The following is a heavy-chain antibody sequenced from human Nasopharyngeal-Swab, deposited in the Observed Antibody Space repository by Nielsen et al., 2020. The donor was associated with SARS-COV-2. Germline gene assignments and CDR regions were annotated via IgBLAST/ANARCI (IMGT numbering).Heavy chain of an antibody. D-gene: IGHD3-3*01. V-gene: IGHV3-23*01. CDR2: ISGSGGNT. CDR3: AKDLKPMYYDFWSGYYTDYYYYMDV. J-gene: IGHJ6*03. Sequence: WIRQLPGKGLEWVSAISGSGGNTYYADSVKGRFTISRDNSKNTLYLQMNSLRAEDTAVYYCAKDLKPMYYDFWSGYYTDYYYYMDVWGKGTTVTVSS.